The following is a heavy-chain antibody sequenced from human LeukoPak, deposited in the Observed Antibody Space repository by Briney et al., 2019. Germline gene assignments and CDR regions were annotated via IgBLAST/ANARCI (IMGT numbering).Heavy chain of an antibody. CDR3: ARDAVGYVSEIEY. D-gene: IGHD6-19*01. V-gene: IGHV3-33*08. CDR2: IWYDGSKK. Sequence: PGGSLRLSCAASGYTFSSYSMNWVRQAPGKGLEWVAVIWYDGSKKYYGDPVKGRFTISRDNSRDTLYLQMNSLTADDTAVYYCARDAVGYVSEIEYWGQGTLVTVSS. CDR1: GYTFSSYS. J-gene: IGHJ4*02.